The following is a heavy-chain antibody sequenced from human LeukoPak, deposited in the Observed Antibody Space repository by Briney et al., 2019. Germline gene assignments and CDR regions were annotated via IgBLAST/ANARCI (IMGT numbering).Heavy chain of an antibody. CDR2: ISAYNGIT. J-gene: IGHJ4*02. Sequence: ASVKVSCKASGYTFTNYGISWVRQAPGQGLEWMGWISAYNGITNYAQKFQGRVTMTTDTSTSTAYMELRSMTSDDSAVYYCVRDRSSSSYWGQGTLVTVSS. CDR1: GYTFTNYG. CDR3: VRDRSSSSY. V-gene: IGHV1-18*01. D-gene: IGHD6-6*01.